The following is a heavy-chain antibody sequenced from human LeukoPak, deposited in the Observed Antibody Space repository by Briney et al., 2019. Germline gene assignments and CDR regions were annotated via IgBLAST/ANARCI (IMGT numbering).Heavy chain of an antibody. D-gene: IGHD6-19*01. CDR2: ISSSSSTI. Sequence: GGSLRLSCAASGFTFSSYSMNWVRQAPGKGLEWVSYISSSSSTIYYADSVKGRFTISRDNSKNTLYLQMNSLRAEDTAVYYCAKDRGYSSVKKRYYYGMDVWGQGTTVTVSS. J-gene: IGHJ6*02. CDR3: AKDRGYSSVKKRYYYGMDV. CDR1: GFTFSSYS. V-gene: IGHV3-48*01.